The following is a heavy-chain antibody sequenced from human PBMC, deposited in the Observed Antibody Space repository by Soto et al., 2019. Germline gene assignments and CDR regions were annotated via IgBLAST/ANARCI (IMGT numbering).Heavy chain of an antibody. CDR1: GFTFSSYS. CDR2: ISSSSTI. V-gene: IGHV3-48*02. CDR3: AGSTVTTIQH. Sequence: GGSLRLSCAASGFTFSSYSMNWVRQAPGKGLEWVSYISSSSTIYYADSVKGRFTISRDNAKNSLYLQVNSLRDEDTAVYYCAGSTVTTIQHWGQGTLVTVSS. D-gene: IGHD4-17*01. J-gene: IGHJ1*01.